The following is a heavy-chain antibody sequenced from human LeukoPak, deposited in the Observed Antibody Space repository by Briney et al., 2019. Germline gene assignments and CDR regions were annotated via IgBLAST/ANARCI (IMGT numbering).Heavy chain of an antibody. Sequence: SETLSLTCTVSGGSISSSSYYWGWIRQPPGKGLEWIGSIYHSGSTYYNPSLKSRVTISVDTPKNQFSLKLSSVTAADTAVYYCARGDTAPHYFDYWGQGTLVTVSS. D-gene: IGHD5-18*01. CDR3: ARGDTAPHYFDY. J-gene: IGHJ4*02. CDR2: IYHSGST. V-gene: IGHV4-39*07. CDR1: GGSISSSSYY.